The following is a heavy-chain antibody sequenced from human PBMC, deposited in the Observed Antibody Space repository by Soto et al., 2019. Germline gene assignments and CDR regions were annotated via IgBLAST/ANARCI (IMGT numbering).Heavy chain of an antibody. CDR1: GFTFSSYA. CDR2: ISSNGGST. Sequence: LRLSCSASGFTFSSYAMHWVRQAPGKGLEYVSAISSNGGSTYYADSVKGRFTISRDNSKNTLYLQMSSLRAEDTAVYYCVKGDYDILTGWYYYYYGMDVWGQGTTVTVSS. J-gene: IGHJ6*02. D-gene: IGHD3-9*01. V-gene: IGHV3-64D*06. CDR3: VKGDYDILTGWYYYYYGMDV.